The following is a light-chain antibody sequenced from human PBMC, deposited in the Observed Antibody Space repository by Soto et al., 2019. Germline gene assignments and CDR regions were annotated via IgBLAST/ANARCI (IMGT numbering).Light chain of an antibody. J-gene: IGLJ2*01. CDR1: SSDVGSYNL. V-gene: IGLV2-23*02. CDR3: CSYAGSSTFVV. CDR2: EDS. Sequence: QSALTQPASVSGSPGQSITISCTGTSSDVGSYNLVSWYQQHPSKAPKLMIYEDSKRPSGVSNRFSGSKSGNTASLTISGLQAEDEADYYCCSYAGSSTFVVFGGGTKVTVL.